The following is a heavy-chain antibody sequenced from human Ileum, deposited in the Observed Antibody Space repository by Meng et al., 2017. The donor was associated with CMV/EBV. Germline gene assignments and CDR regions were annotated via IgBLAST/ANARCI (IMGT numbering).Heavy chain of an antibody. Sequence: CKASGYTFTGYYMHWVRQAPGQGLEWMGWINPTSGGTNYAQKFQGRVTMTRDTSISTAYMELSRLRSDDTAVYYCARDQDIGGNSFDPWGQGTLVTVSS. CDR1: GYTFTGYY. D-gene: IGHD5-12*01. V-gene: IGHV1-2*02. CDR2: INPTSGGT. CDR3: ARDQDIGGNSFDP. J-gene: IGHJ5*02.